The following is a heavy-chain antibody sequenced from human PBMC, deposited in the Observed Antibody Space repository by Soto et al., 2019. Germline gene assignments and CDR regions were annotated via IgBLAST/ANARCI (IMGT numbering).Heavy chain of an antibody. CDR3: ARGDTAMVTSYFDY. CDR2: IYHSGST. V-gene: IGHV4-4*02. CDR1: GGSISSSNW. J-gene: IGHJ4*02. D-gene: IGHD5-18*01. Sequence: PSETLSLTCAVSGGSISSSNWWSWVRQPPGKGLEWIGEIYHSGSTNYNPSLKSRVTISVDKSKNQFSLKLSSVTAADTAVYYCARGDTAMVTSYFDYWGQGTLVTVSS.